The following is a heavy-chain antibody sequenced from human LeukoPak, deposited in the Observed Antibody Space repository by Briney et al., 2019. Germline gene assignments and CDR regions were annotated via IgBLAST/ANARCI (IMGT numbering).Heavy chain of an antibody. D-gene: IGHD3-9*01. V-gene: IGHV3-23*01. J-gene: IGHJ6*03. CDR2: ISSSGSTT. CDR3: AKTDRYDILTGYPYYYYYYMDV. CDR1: GFTFSGSA. Sequence: TGGSLRLSCAASGFTFSGSALHWVRQAPGKGLEWVSYISSSGSTTYYADSVKGRFTISRDNSKNTLYLQMNSLRAEDTAVYYCAKTDRYDILTGYPYYYYYYMDVWGKGTTVTISS.